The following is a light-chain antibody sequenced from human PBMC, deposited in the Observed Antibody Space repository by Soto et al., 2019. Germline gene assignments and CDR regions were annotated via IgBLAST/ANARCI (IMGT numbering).Light chain of an antibody. CDR3: QQRSNWLLT. CDR1: QSVSSY. Sequence: EIVLTQSPATLSLSPGERATLSCRASQSVSSYLAWYQQKPCQAPRLLIYDASNRATGIPARFRGSGYGTDFTLTISSLEPEDFAVYYCQQRSNWLLTFGGGTKVEIK. CDR2: DAS. V-gene: IGKV3-11*01. J-gene: IGKJ4*01.